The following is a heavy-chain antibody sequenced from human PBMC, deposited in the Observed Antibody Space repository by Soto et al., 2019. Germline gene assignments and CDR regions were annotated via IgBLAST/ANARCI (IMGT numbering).Heavy chain of an antibody. CDR2: IYSGGST. Sequence: LRLSCAASGFTVSSNYMSWVRQAPGKGLEWVSVIYSGGSTYYADSVKGRFTISRDNSKNTLYLQMNSLRAEDTAVYYCARTRTYYYDSSGYHPYDYWGQGTLVTVSS. V-gene: IGHV3-53*01. CDR1: GFTVSSNY. J-gene: IGHJ4*02. D-gene: IGHD3-22*01. CDR3: ARTRTYYYDSSGYHPYDY.